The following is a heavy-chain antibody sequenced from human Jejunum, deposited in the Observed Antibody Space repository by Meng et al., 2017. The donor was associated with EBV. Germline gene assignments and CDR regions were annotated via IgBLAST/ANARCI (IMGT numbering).Heavy chain of an antibody. CDR1: GGSFGGYF. CDR3: ARSGAIIGVQGAPDY. V-gene: IGHV4-34*01. CDR2: INQVGST. Sequence: VQLQQWSAGLLKPSETLSLTCAVSGGSFGGYFWTWIRQAPGKGLEWIGEINQVGSTNYNPSLKSRVTISVDTSNIQFSLKVTSVTAADTAVYYCARSGAIIGVQGAPDYWGQGTLVTVSS. D-gene: IGHD3-3*01. J-gene: IGHJ4*02.